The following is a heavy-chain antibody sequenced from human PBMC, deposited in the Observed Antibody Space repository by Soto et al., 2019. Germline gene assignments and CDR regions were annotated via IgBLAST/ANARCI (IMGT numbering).Heavy chain of an antibody. D-gene: IGHD3-22*01. V-gene: IGHV2-70*01. CDR3: VRIFLGYDSSGYYFYYFDY. J-gene: IGHJ4*02. CDR1: GFSLSTNGMC. Sequence: GPTLVKPTQTLTLTCTFSGFSLSTNGMCVSWIRQSPGKALEWLALIDWDDDKYYSTSLKTRLTISKDTSKKQVVLRMTNMDPVDTATYYCVRIFLGYDSSGYYFYYFDYWGQGTLVTVSS. CDR2: IDWDDDK.